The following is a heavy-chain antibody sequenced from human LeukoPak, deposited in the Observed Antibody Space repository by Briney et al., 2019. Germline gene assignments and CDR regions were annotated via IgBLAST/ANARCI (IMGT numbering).Heavy chain of an antibody. D-gene: IGHD6-6*01. CDR2: IYYSGST. CDR3: ARAGYSSSLGDFQH. CDR1: GASTSTYY. V-gene: IGHV4-59*01. Sequence: SETLSLTCTVSGASTSTYYWSWIRQPPGKGLEWIGYIYYSGSTNYNPSLKSRVTISVDTSKNQFSLKLSSVTAADTVVYYCARAGYSSSLGDFQHWGQGTLVTVSS. J-gene: IGHJ1*01.